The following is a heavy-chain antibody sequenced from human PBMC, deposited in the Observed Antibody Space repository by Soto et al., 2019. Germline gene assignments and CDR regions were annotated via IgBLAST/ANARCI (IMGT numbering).Heavy chain of an antibody. J-gene: IGHJ5*02. V-gene: IGHV3-21*01. CDR1: GFTFSSYS. Sequence: PGGSLRLSCAASGFTFSSYSMNWVRQAPGKGLEWVSSISSSSSYIYYADSVKGRFTISRDNAKNSLYLQMNSLRAEDTAVYYCARDFLYCSSTSCYRSPEGHWFDPWGQGTLVTI. CDR3: ARDFLYCSSTSCYRSPEGHWFDP. CDR2: ISSSSSYI. D-gene: IGHD2-2*01.